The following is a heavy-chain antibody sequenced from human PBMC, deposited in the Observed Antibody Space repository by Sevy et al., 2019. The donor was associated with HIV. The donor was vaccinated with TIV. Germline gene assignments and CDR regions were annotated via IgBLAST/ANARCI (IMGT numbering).Heavy chain of an antibody. CDR3: ARAAAGTAIYFDY. J-gene: IGHJ4*02. V-gene: IGHV3-21*01. Sequence: GGSLRLSCAASGFTFSSYRMNWVRQAPGKGLEWVSSISSSSSYIYYADSVKGRFTISRDNAKNSLYLQMNSLRAEDTAVYYCARAAAGTAIYFDYWGQGTLVTVSS. D-gene: IGHD6-13*01. CDR2: ISSSSSYI. CDR1: GFTFSSYR.